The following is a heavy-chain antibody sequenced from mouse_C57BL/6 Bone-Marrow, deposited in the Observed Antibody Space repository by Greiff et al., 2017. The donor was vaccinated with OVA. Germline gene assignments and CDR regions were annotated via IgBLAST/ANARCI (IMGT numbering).Heavy chain of an antibody. CDR1: GFTFSSYA. D-gene: IGHD2-4*01. V-gene: IGHV5-9-1*02. J-gene: IGHJ1*03. CDR3: TRVDYDGGNWYFDV. Sequence: EVKLVESGEGLVKPGGSLKLSCAASGFTFSSYAMSWVRQTPEKRLEWVAYISSGGDYIYYADTVKGRFTISRDNARNTLYLQMSSLKSEDTAMYYCTRVDYDGGNWYFDVWGTGTTVTVSS. CDR2: ISSGGDYI.